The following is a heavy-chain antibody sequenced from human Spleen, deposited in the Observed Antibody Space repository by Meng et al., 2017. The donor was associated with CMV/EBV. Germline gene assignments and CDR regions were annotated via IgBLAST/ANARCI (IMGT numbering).Heavy chain of an antibody. CDR3: ARANSPRTYDFWRPYHGDFLDF. J-gene: IGHJ4*02. Sequence: GSLRLSCAVYRGSFSGYYWSWIRQPPGKGLEWIGEINHSGSTNYNPSLKSRVTISVDTSKNQFSLKLSSVTAADTAVYYCARANSPRTYDFWRPYHGDFLDFWGQGALVTVSS. CDR1: RGSFSGYY. V-gene: IGHV4-34*01. D-gene: IGHD3-3*01. CDR2: INHSGST.